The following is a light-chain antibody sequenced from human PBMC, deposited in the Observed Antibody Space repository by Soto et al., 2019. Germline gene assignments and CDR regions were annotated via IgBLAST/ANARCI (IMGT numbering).Light chain of an antibody. CDR2: SND. CDR1: SSNIGSNT. V-gene: IGLV1-44*01. CDR3: AAWDGSLNGVV. J-gene: IGLJ2*01. Sequence: QSVLTQPPSASGTPGQRVTISCSGSSSNIGSNTVNWYQQLPRTASKLPIYSNDEPPSVAPDRFSGSKSGTSASLAISGLKSEDEADYYCAAWDGSLNGVVFGGGTKVTVL.